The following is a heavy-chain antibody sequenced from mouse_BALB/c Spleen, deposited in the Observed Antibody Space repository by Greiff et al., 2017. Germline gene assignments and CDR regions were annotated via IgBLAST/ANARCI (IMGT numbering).Heavy chain of an antibody. CDR1: GYSITSDYA. D-gene: IGHD1-3*01. Sequence: DVQLVESGPGLVKPSQSLSLTCTVTGYSITSDYAWNWIRQFPGNKLEWMGYISYSGSTSYNPSLKSRISITRDTSKNQFFLQLNSVTTEDTATYYCARRGSGYDYAMDYWGQGTSVTVSS. J-gene: IGHJ4*01. CDR2: ISYSGST. V-gene: IGHV3-2*02. CDR3: ARRGSGYDYAMDY.